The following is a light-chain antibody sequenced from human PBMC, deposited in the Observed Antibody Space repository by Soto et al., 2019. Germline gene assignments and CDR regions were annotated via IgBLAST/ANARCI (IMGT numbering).Light chain of an antibody. CDR3: LLYLGTTIG. J-gene: IGLJ2*01. CDR1: SGAVHTSFY. CDR2: NTN. V-gene: IGLV8-61*01. Sequence: QTVVTQEPSLSVSPGGTVIVTCALRSGAVHTSFYPIWYQQTPGQAPRRLLYNTNIRSSGVPDRFSGYMYVNKAALTITGAHADYEADYFCLLYLGTTIGFGGGTPLTVL.